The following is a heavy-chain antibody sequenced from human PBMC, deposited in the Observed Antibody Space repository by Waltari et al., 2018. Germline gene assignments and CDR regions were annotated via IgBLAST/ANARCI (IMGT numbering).Heavy chain of an antibody. CDR1: GGTFSSYA. J-gene: IGHJ6*02. V-gene: IGHV1-69*01. CDR2: IIPIFGTA. Sequence: QVQLVQSGAEVKKPGSSVKVSCKASGGTFSSYAISWVRQAPGQGLEWMGGIIPIFGTANYAQKCQGRVTITADESTSTAYMELSSLRSEDTAVYYCARARWLQRDYYYGMDVWGQGTTVTVSS. CDR3: ARARWLQRDYYYGMDV. D-gene: IGHD5-12*01.